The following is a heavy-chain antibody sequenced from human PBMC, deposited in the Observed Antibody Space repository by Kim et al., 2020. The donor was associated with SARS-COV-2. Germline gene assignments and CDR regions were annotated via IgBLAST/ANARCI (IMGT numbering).Heavy chain of an antibody. CDR3: ARQDCSGGSCYYYYGLDV. V-gene: IGHV3-48*02. Sequence: GGSLRLSCAASGFIFGGYSMNWVRQAPGKGLEWVSYIGAGGTPIYYADSVKGRFTISKDNAKDSLHLQMNRLRDGDTAVYYCARQDCSGGSCYYYYGLDVWGQGTTVTVSS. J-gene: IGHJ6*02. CDR1: GFIFGGYS. CDR2: IGAGGTPI. D-gene: IGHD2-15*01.